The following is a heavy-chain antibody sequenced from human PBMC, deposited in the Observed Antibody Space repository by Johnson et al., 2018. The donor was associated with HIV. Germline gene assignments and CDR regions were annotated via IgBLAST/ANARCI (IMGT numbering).Heavy chain of an antibody. CDR1: GFTFSTYA. D-gene: IGHD3-3*01. Sequence: QVHLVESGGGVVQPGRSLRLSCAASGFTFSTYAMHWVRQAPGKGLEWVTLISYDGSNTYYADSVKGRFTISRDHSKNTLYLQMNSLTSQDTAVYYCAKDLGGSKTDEWGTDYYEFWNSYPVQDPRVVVGAFDIWGHGTMVTVSS. J-gene: IGHJ3*02. CDR2: ISYDGSNT. V-gene: IGHV3-30-3*01. CDR3: AKDLGGSKTDEWGTDYYEFWNSYPVQDPRVVVGAFDI.